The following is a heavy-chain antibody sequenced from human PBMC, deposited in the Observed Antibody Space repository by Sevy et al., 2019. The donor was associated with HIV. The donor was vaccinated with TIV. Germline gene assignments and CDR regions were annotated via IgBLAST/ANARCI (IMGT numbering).Heavy chain of an antibody. V-gene: IGHV3-23*01. CDR1: GFTFTNYG. D-gene: IGHD6-19*01. Sequence: GGSLRLSCAASGFTFTNYGMHWVRQAPGKGLEWVSGISNSGANTYYADPVRGRFTVSRDNSKNTVYLQLNSLRADDTAIYYCAKEWTLLSDWYGEFDYWGQGTLVTVSS. J-gene: IGHJ4*02. CDR3: AKEWTLLSDWYGEFDY. CDR2: ISNSGANT.